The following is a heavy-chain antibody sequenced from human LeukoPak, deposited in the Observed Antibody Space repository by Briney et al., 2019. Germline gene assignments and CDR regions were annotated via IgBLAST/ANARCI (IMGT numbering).Heavy chain of an antibody. V-gene: IGHV3-43D*03. D-gene: IGHD3-3*01. J-gene: IGHJ6*03. CDR1: GFTFSSYA. CDR2: ISWDGGST. Sequence: GXXLRLSCAASGFTFSSYAMSWVRQAPGKGLEWVSLISWDGGSTYYADSVKGRFTISRDNSKNSLYLQMNSLRAEDTALYYCARRFSGDFYYMDVWGKGTTVTVSS. CDR3: ARRFSGDFYYMDV.